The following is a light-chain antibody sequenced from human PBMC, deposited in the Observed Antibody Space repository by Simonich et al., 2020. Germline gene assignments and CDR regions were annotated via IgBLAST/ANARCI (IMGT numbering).Light chain of an antibody. CDR2: LNSDGSH. J-gene: IGLJ3*02. CDR1: SGNSSYA. CDR3: QTWGTGIQV. V-gene: IGLV4-69*01. Sequence: QLVLTQSPSASASLGASVKLTCTLSSGNSSYAIAWHQQPPEKGPRYLMKLNSDGSHSKGDGIPDRFSGSSSGAERYLTISSLQSEDEADYYCQTWGTGIQVFGGGTKLTVL.